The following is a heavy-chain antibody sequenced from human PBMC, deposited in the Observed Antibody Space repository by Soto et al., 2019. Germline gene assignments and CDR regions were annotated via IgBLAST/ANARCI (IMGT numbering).Heavy chain of an antibody. Sequence: QVQLAESGGGVVQPGRSLRLTCAASGFTFSSYGMHWVRQAPGKGLEWVAVISYDESEKHYADSVKGRLTISRDNSKNTLYLQMNSLRTEDTAIYYCAKAIYGDYAPFDFWGRGTLVTVSS. CDR1: GFTFSSYG. J-gene: IGHJ4*02. D-gene: IGHD4-17*01. CDR3: AKAIYGDYAPFDF. CDR2: ISYDESEK. V-gene: IGHV3-30*18.